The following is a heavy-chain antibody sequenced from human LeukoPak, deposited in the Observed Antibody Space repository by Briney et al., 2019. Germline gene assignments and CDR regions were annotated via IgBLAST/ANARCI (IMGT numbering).Heavy chain of an antibody. CDR1: NYSITSGYY. V-gene: IGHV4-38-2*02. CDR3: ARVSRGYDILY. J-gene: IGHJ4*02. Sequence: PSETLSLTCTVSNYSITSGYYWGWIRQPPGKGLEWIGSIYHSGTTYYNPSFKSRVTISVDTSKNQFSLNLSSVTAADTAVYYCARVSRGYDILYWGQGTLVTVSS. D-gene: IGHD3-9*01. CDR2: IYHSGTT.